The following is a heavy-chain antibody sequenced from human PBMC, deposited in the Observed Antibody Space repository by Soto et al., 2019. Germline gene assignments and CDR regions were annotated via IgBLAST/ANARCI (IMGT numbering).Heavy chain of an antibody. CDR3: AKDSEDDILTGYSDAFDI. V-gene: IGHV3-9*01. J-gene: IGHJ3*02. CDR2: ISWNSGSI. D-gene: IGHD3-9*01. Sequence: EVQLVESGGGLVQPGRSLRLSCAASGFTFDDYAMHWVRQAPGKGLEWVSGISWNSGSIGYADSVKGRFTISRDNAKKSLYLQMNSLRAEDTALYYCAKDSEDDILTGYSDAFDIWGQGTMVTVSS. CDR1: GFTFDDYA.